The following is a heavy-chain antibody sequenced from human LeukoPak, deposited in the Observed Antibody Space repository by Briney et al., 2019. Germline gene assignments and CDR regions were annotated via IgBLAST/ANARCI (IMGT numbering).Heavy chain of an antibody. J-gene: IGHJ6*02. CDR2: ISSSSSYI. CDR1: GFTFSSYS. V-gene: IGHV3-21*01. CDR3: ARDSYGMDV. Sequence: GGSLRLSCAASGFTFSSYSMNWVRQAPGKGLEWVSSISSSSSYIYYADSVKGRFTISRDNSKNTLYLQVNSLRAEDTAVYYCARDSYGMDVWGQGTTVTVSS.